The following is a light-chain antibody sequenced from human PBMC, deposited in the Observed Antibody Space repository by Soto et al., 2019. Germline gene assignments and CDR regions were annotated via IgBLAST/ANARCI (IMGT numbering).Light chain of an antibody. CDR1: QDIRSR. J-gene: IGKJ4*01. CDR3: QQANILPPV. Sequence: IEMTQSPSSVSASVGDRVTITCRASQDIRSRLAWYQHKPGKAPKLLIYSATTLQSGVPYRFSGSGSGTYFTLTLSSLQPEDFATYYCQQANILPPVFGGGTRVEI. V-gene: IGKV1-12*01. CDR2: SAT.